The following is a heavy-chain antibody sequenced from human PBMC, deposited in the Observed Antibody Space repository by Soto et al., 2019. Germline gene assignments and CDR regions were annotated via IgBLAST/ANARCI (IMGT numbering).Heavy chain of an antibody. CDR3: ARVLWFGELLQHDAFDV. CDR1: GGSISSGGYS. Sequence: PSETLSLTCAVSGGSISSGGYSWSWIRQPPGKGLEWIGYIYHSGSTYYNPSLKSRVTISVDTSKNQFSLKLSSVTAADTAVYYCARVLWFGELLQHDAFDVWGQGTMVT. D-gene: IGHD3-10*01. J-gene: IGHJ3*01. V-gene: IGHV4-30-2*01. CDR2: IYHSGST.